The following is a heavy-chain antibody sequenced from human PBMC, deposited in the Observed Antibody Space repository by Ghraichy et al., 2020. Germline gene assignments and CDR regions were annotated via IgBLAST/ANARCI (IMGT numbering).Heavy chain of an antibody. D-gene: IGHD5-18*01. V-gene: IGHV2-5*02. CDR1: GFSLGTSGVG. CDR2: IYWDDDK. Sequence: SGPTLVKPTQTLTLTCTFSGFSLGTSGVGVGWIRQPPGKALEWLALIYWDDDKRYSPSLKSRLTITKDTSKNQVVLTMTNMDPVDTATYYCAQTDTAMVTGSIDIWGQGTMVTVSS. J-gene: IGHJ3*02. CDR3: AQTDTAMVTGSIDI.